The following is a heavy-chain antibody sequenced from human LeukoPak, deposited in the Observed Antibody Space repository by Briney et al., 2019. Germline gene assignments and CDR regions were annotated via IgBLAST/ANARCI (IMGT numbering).Heavy chain of an antibody. CDR3: ARKVGYGSGYYYYYYYMDV. V-gene: IGHV4-59*01. CDR2: IYYSGST. Sequence: SETLSLTCTVSGGSISSYYWSWIRQPPGKGLEWIGYIYYSGSTNYNPSLKSRVTISVDTSKNQFSLKLSSVTAADTAVYYCARKVGYGSGYYYYYYYMDVWGKGTTVTVSS. J-gene: IGHJ6*03. D-gene: IGHD6-19*01. CDR1: GGSISSYY.